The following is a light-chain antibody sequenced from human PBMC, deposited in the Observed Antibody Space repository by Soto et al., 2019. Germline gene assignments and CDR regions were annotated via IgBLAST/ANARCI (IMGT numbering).Light chain of an antibody. CDR2: EGS. J-gene: IGLJ1*01. Sequence: QSALTQPASVSGSPGQSITISCTGTNSDVGSYNFVSWYQQHPGKAPKLMIYEGSKRPSGVSNRFSGANSGNTASLTISGLQAEDESDYYCCSYAGSSTYVFGTGTKLTVL. CDR1: NSDVGSYNF. V-gene: IGLV2-23*01. CDR3: CSYAGSSTYV.